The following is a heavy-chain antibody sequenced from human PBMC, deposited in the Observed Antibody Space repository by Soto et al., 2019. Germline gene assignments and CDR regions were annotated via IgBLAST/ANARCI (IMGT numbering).Heavy chain of an antibody. D-gene: IGHD4-17*01. Sequence: QVQLVQSGAEVKKPGSSVKVSCKASGGTFSSYAISWVRQAPGQGLEWMGGIIPIFGTANYAQKFQGRVTITADESTSXAYSERSSLRSEDTAVYYCARGGSYGDYVGSPFDSWGQGTLVTVSS. CDR2: IIPIFGTA. V-gene: IGHV1-69*12. CDR3: ARGGSYGDYVGSPFDS. J-gene: IGHJ4*02. CDR1: GGTFSSYA.